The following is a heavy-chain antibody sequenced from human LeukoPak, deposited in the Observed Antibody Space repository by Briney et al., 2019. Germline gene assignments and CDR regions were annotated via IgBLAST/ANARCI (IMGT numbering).Heavy chain of an antibody. V-gene: IGHV3-30*02. CDR3: AKPSYDILTGYPDY. J-gene: IGHJ4*02. Sequence: GGSLRLSCAASGFTFSSYGMHWVRQAPGKGLEWVAFIRYDGSNKYYADSVKGRFTISRVNSKNTLYLQMNSLRAEDTAVYYCAKPSYDILTGYPDYWGQGTLVTVSS. D-gene: IGHD3-9*01. CDR2: IRYDGSNK. CDR1: GFTFSSYG.